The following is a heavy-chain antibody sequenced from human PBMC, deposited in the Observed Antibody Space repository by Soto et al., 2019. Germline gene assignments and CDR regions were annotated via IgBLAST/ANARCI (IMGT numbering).Heavy chain of an antibody. J-gene: IGHJ4*02. Sequence: EVQLLESGGGLVQPGGSLRLSCAASGFTFSSYAMSWVRQAPGKGLEWVSAISGSGGSTYYADSVKGRFTISRDNSKNTLYLQMNSMRAEDTAVYYCAKSSGGGTVTTYYSWGQGTLVTVSS. CDR3: AKSSGGGTVTTYYS. V-gene: IGHV3-23*01. CDR2: ISGSGGST. D-gene: IGHD4-17*01. CDR1: GFTFSSYA.